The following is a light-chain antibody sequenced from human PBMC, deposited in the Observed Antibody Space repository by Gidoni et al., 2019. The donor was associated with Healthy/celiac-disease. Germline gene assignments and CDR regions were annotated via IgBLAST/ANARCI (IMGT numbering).Light chain of an antibody. CDR3: QQFNSYRFT. J-gene: IGKJ3*01. Sequence: AIQLTQSPSSLSASVGDRVTITCRASQGISSALAWYQQKPGKAPKLLIYDASSLESGVPSRFSGSGSGTDFTLTISSLQPEDFATYYCQQFNSYRFTFXPXTKVXIK. V-gene: IGKV1-13*02. CDR2: DAS. CDR1: QGISSA.